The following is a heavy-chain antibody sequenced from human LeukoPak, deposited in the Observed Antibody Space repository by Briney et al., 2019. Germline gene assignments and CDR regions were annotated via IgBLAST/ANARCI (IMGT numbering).Heavy chain of an antibody. CDR1: GGSISSYY. D-gene: IGHD1-26*01. CDR3: ARHWELLEGDYYYYYMDV. J-gene: IGHJ6*03. V-gene: IGHV4-4*09. Sequence: PSETLSLTCTVSGGSISSYYWSWIRQPPGKGLEWIGYIYTSGSTNYNPSPKSRVTISVDTSKNQFSLKLSSVTAADTAVYYCARHWELLEGDYYYYYMDVWGKGTTVTVSS. CDR2: IYTSGST.